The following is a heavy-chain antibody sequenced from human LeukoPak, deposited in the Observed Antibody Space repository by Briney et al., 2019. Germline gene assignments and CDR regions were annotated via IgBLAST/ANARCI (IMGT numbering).Heavy chain of an antibody. CDR2: ISSSSSYI. J-gene: IGHJ6*04. D-gene: IGHD3-10*02. CDR3: AELGITMIGGV. Sequence: GGSLRLSCAASGFTFSSYSMNWVCQAPGKGLEWVSSISSSSSYIYYADSVKGRFTISRDNAKNSLYLQMNSLRAEDTAVYYCAELGITMIGGVWGKGTTVTISS. CDR1: GFTFSSYS. V-gene: IGHV3-21*01.